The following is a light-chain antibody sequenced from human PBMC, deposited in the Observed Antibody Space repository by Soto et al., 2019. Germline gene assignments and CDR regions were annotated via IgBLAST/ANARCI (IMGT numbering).Light chain of an antibody. CDR3: SSFAGSNIWV. Sequence: QSALTQPPSASGSPGQSVTISCTGSNVGEYDYVSWYQQHPGKAPKLMIHEVTKRPSGVPDRFSGSKSGNTASPTVSGLQAEDEADYYCSSFAGSNIWVFGGGTKLTVL. V-gene: IGLV2-8*01. CDR2: EVT. J-gene: IGLJ3*02. CDR1: NVGEYDY.